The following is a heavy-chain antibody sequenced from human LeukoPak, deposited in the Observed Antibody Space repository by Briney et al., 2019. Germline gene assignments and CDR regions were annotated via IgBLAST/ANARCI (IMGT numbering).Heavy chain of an antibody. V-gene: IGHV4-34*01. D-gene: IGHD3-22*01. CDR1: GGSFSGYY. J-gene: IGHJ4*02. Sequence: SETLSLTCAVYGGSFSGYYWSWIRQPPGKGLEWVGEINHSGSTNYNPSLKSRVTISVDTSKNQFSLKLSSVTAADTAVYYCARSYYDSSGYYLLFDYWGQGTLVTVSS. CDR2: INHSGST. CDR3: ARSYYDSSGYYLLFDY.